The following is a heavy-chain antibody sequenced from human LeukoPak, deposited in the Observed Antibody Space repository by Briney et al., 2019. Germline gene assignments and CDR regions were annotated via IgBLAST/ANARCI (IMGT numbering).Heavy chain of an antibody. V-gene: IGHV3-21*01. CDR1: GFTFSSYS. CDR3: ARLLSSYYFDY. Sequence: PGGSLRLSCAASGFTFSSYSMNWVRQAPGKGLEWVSSISSSSSYIYYADSVKGRFTISRDNAKNSLYLQMNSLRSEDTAVYYCARLLSSYYFDYWGQGTLVTVSS. CDR2: ISSSSSYI. D-gene: IGHD6-19*01. J-gene: IGHJ4*02.